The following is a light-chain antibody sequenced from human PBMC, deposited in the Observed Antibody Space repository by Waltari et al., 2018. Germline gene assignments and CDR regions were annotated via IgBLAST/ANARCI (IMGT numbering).Light chain of an antibody. CDR2: AAS. J-gene: IGKJ2*03. CDR3: LQYNSKPYS. Sequence: DIPMTQSPSSLSASLGDRVTITCRGSQFISNSLNWFQQKPGNPPKRLIYAASSLGSGVPSRFSGSGSGTEFTLTISSLQPEDFASYYCLQYNSKPYSFGQGTKIEIK. CDR1: QFISNS. V-gene: IGKV1-17*01.